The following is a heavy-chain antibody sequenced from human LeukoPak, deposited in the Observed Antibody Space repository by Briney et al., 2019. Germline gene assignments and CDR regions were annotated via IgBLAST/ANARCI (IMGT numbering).Heavy chain of an antibody. D-gene: IGHD3-10*01. J-gene: IGHJ4*02. Sequence: ASVKVSCKASGYTFTSYGISWVRQAPGQGPEWMGWISAYNGNTNYAQQLQGRVTMTTDTSTSTAYMELRSLRSDDTAVYYCARSGRRGRWFAASYYFDYWGQGTLVTVSS. V-gene: IGHV1-18*01. CDR3: ARSGRRGRWFAASYYFDY. CDR2: ISAYNGNT. CDR1: GYTFTSYG.